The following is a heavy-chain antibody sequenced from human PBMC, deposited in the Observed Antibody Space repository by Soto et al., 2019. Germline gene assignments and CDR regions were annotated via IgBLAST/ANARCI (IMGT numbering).Heavy chain of an antibody. Sequence: SLRLSCAASGFTFSIYGTHWVRQAPGKGLEWVAVIWYDGSNKYYEDSVKGRFTISRDNSKNTLYLQMNSLRAEDTAVYYCATAGRGYSYGYFDYWGQGTLVTVSS. V-gene: IGHV3-33*01. CDR3: ATAGRGYSYGYFDY. CDR1: GFTFSIYG. J-gene: IGHJ4*02. D-gene: IGHD5-18*01. CDR2: IWYDGSNK.